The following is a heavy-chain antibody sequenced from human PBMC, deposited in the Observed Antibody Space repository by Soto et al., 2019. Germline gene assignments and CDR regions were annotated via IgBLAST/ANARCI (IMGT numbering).Heavy chain of an antibody. CDR1: GYSFTTYW. CDR2: IYPADSDT. CDR3: ARASAAGGGFYYYMDV. Sequence: GESLKISCKGSGYSFTTYWIAWVRQMPGQGLEWMGTIYPADSDTRYSPSFHGQVTISADKSISTAYLQWSSLKASDSAMYYCARASAAGGGFYYYMDVWGIGTTVTVSS. V-gene: IGHV5-51*01. J-gene: IGHJ6*03. D-gene: IGHD2-8*02.